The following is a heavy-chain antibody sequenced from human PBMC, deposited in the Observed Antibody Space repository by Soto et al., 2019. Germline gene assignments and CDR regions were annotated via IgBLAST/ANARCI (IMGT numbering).Heavy chain of an antibody. CDR3: VRHGGKFFDY. D-gene: IGHD2-15*01. V-gene: IGHV4-4*02. CDR2: IFHSGIT. J-gene: IGHJ4*01. Sequence: QVQLQESGPGLVQPSGTLSLTCAVSGGSVSSSNWWTWVRQPAGEGLEWIGQIFHSGITSYNPSLQSRITISLDKSKHHLSLTLISVTAADTDVYYCVRHGGKFFDYWGHGTLVTVSS. CDR1: GGSVSSSNW.